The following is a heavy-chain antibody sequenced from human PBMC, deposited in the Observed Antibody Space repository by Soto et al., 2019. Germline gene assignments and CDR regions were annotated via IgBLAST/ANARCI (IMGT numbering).Heavy chain of an antibody. CDR2: ISYDGSNK. J-gene: IGHJ4*02. CDR1: GFTFSSYA. Sequence: GESLKISCAASGFTFSSYAMHWVRQAPGKGLEWVAVISYDGSNKYYADSVKGRFTISRDNSKNTLYLQMNSLRAEDTAVYYCARAGYSGYDYYFDYWGQGTLVTVSS. CDR3: ARAGYSGYDYYFDY. V-gene: IGHV3-30*04. D-gene: IGHD5-12*01.